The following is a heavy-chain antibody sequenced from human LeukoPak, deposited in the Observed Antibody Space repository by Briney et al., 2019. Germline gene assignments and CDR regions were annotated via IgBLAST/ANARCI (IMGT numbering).Heavy chain of an antibody. CDR1: GFTFSDYY. Sequence: KPGGSLRLSCAASGFTFSDYYMSWIRQAPGKGLEWVSYISSNGSTIYYADSVKGRFTISRDNAKNSLYLQMNSLRAEDTAVYYCARARYGSGSYYNDGAFDYWGQGILVTVSS. J-gene: IGHJ4*02. CDR2: ISSNGSTI. CDR3: ARARYGSGSYYNDGAFDY. D-gene: IGHD3-10*01. V-gene: IGHV3-11*01.